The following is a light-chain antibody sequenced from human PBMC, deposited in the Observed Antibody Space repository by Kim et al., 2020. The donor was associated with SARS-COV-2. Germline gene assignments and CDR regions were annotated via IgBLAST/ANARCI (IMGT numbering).Light chain of an antibody. V-gene: IGLV3-19*01. J-gene: IGLJ2*01. CDR1: SLRSYY. CDR2: GKN. Sequence: VALGQRVSITCQGDSLRSYYATWYQQKPGQATILVIYGKNNRPSGIPDRFAGSSSGNTASLTITGTQAGDEADYYCNSRDSNDNVVFGGGTQLTVL. CDR3: NSRDSNDNVV.